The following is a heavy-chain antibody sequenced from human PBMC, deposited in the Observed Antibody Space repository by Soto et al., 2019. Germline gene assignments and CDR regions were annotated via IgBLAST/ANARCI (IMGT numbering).Heavy chain of an antibody. CDR2: IDPSDSYT. J-gene: IGHJ6*02. Sequence: PGESLKISCKGSVYSFTSYWITWVRQMPGKGLEWMGRIDPSDSYTNYSPSFQGHVTISADKSISTAYLQWSSLKASDTAMYYCARQGSGWSPEYYYYGMDVWGQGTTVTVSS. V-gene: IGHV5-10-1*01. CDR3: ARQGSGWSPEYYYYGMDV. CDR1: VYSFTSYW. D-gene: IGHD6-19*01.